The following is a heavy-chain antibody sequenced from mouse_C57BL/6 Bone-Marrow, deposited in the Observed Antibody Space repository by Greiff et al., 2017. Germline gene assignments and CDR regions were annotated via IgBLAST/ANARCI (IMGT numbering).Heavy chain of an antibody. V-gene: IGHV1-39*01. CDR1: GYSFTDYN. CDR2: INPNYGTT. CDR3: LVGYYYGSLDY. D-gene: IGHD1-1*01. Sequence: EVQVVESGPELVKPGASVKISCKASGYSFTDYNMNWVKQSNGKSLEWIGVINPNYGTTSYNQKFKGKATLTVDQSSSTAYMQLNSLTSEDSAVYYCLVGYYYGSLDYWGQGTTLTVSS. J-gene: IGHJ2*01.